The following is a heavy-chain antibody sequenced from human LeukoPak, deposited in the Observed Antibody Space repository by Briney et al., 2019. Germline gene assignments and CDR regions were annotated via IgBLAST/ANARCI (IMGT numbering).Heavy chain of an antibody. V-gene: IGHV4-39*01. CDR1: GGFISSSSYY. J-gene: IGHJ3*02. D-gene: IGHD6-19*01. CDR3: ARHSFSGWLSRGGKPQDDAFDI. CDR2: IYYSGST. Sequence: SEILSLTCTVSGGFISSSSYYWGWIRQPPGKGLEWIGSIYYSGSTYYNPSLKSRVTISVDTSKNQFSLKLSSVTAADTAVYYCARHSFSGWLSRGGKPQDDAFDIWGQGTMVTVSS.